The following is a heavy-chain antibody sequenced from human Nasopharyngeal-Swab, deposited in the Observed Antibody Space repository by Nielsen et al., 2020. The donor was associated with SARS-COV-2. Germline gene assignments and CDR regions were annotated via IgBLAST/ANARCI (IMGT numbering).Heavy chain of an antibody. CDR1: GDSVSSNSAA. D-gene: IGHD6-13*01. CDR2: TYYRSKWYN. V-gene: IGHV6-1*01. Sequence: SQTLSLTCAISGDSVSSNSAAWNWIRQSPSRGLEWLGRTYYRSKWYNDYAVSVKSRITINPDASKNQFSLQLNSVTPEDTAVYYCARVAGPKYSSSWPNYYYYGMDVWGQGTTVTVSS. J-gene: IGHJ6*02. CDR3: ARVAGPKYSSSWPNYYYYGMDV.